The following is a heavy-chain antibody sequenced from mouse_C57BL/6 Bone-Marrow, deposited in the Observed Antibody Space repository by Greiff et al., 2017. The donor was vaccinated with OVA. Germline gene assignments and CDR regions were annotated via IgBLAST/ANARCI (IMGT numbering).Heavy chain of an antibody. J-gene: IGHJ2*01. CDR1: GFNIKDDY. CDR2: IDPENGDT. D-gene: IGHD1-1*01. CDR3: TALFITFY. V-gene: IGHV14-4*01. Sequence: SGAELVRPGASVKLSCTASGFNIKDDYMHWVKQRPEQGLEWIGWIDPENGDTEYASKFQGKATITADTSSNTAYLQLSSLTSEDTAVYYCTALFITFYWGQGTTLTVSS.